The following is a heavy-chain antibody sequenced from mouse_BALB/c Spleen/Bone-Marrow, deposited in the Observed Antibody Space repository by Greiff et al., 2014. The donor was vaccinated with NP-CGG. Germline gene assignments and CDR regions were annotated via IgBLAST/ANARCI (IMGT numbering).Heavy chain of an antibody. CDR2: IYPSDSYT. CDR1: GYTFTSYW. J-gene: IGHJ1*01. D-gene: IGHD1-1*01. CDR3: ARSFGSSHWYFDV. Sequence: VQLQQSGAELVRPGASVKLSCKASGYTFTSYWINWVKQRPGQGLEWIGNIYPSDSYTNYNQKFKDEATLTVDKSSSTAYMQHSSPTMEDSAVYYYARSFGSSHWYFDVWGPGTPVTVSS. V-gene: IGHV1-69*02.